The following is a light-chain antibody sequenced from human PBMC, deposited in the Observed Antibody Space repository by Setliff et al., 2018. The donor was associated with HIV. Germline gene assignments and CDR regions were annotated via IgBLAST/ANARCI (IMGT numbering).Light chain of an antibody. V-gene: IGLV1-40*01. CDR3: QSYDASLSAFV. CDR2: GHT. Sequence: QSVLAQPPSVSGAPGQRVTISCTGSSSNIGGGYDVHWYQQPPGTAPKLLIYGHTNRPSGVPDRFSGYKSGTSASLAITGLQAEDEADYYCQSYDASLSAFVFGTGTKV. CDR1: SSNIGGGYD. J-gene: IGLJ1*01.